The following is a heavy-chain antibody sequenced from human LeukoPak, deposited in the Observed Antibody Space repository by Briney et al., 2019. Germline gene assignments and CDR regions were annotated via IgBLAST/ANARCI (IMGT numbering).Heavy chain of an antibody. CDR2: INPNSGGT. CDR1: GYTFTGYY. Sequence: ASVKVSCKASGYTFTGYYIHRVRQAPGQGLEWMGWINPNSGGTNYAQKFQGRVTMTRDTSISTAYMELSRLRSDDTAVYYCARTHRRGIAAGFDPWGQGTLVTVPS. D-gene: IGHD6-13*01. CDR3: ARTHRRGIAAGFDP. V-gene: IGHV1-2*02. J-gene: IGHJ5*02.